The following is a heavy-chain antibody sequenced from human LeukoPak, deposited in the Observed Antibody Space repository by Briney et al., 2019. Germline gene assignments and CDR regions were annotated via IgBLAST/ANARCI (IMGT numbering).Heavy chain of an antibody. CDR3: AREWLQLWSPDV. J-gene: IGHJ6*04. V-gene: IGHV4-59*12. CDR2: IYYSGST. CDR1: GGSISTYY. Sequence: SETLSLTCTVSGGSISTYYWSWIRQPPGKALEWIGYIYYSGSTYYNPSLKSRVTISVDTSKNQFSLKLSSVTAADTAVYYCAREWLQLWSPDVWGKGTTVTVSS. D-gene: IGHD5-18*01.